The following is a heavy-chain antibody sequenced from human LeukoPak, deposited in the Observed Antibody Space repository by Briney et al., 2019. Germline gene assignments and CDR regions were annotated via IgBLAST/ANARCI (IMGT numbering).Heavy chain of an antibody. V-gene: IGHV4-59*08. J-gene: IGHJ4*02. Sequence: SETLSLTCTVSGVSISSYYWSWIRQPPGKGLEWIGYIYYSGSTNYNPSLKSRVTISLDTSKNQFSLKLSSVTAADTAVYYCARRSVAGIDYWGQGTLVTVSS. CDR2: IYYSGST. CDR1: GVSISSYY. D-gene: IGHD6-13*01. CDR3: ARRSVAGIDY.